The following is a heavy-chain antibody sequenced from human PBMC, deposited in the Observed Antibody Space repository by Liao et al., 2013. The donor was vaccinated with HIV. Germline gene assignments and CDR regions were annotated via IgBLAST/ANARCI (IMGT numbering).Heavy chain of an antibody. V-gene: IGHV4-34*01. J-gene: IGHJ3*02. D-gene: IGHD7-27*01. CDR2: TYYSGST. CDR1: GGSFSGYY. CDR3: ARDTGDLGAFDI. Sequence: QVQLQQWGAGLLKPSETLSLTCAVYGGSFSGYYWSWIRQPPGKGLEWIGNTYYSGSTYYNPSLKSRVTISVGTSKNQFSLKLSSVTAADTAVYYCARDTGDLGAFDIWGQGTMVTVSS.